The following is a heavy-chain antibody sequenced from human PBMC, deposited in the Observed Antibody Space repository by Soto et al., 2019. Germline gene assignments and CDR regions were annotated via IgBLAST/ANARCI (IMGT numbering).Heavy chain of an antibody. CDR3: ARAGGYYYDSSGYYGPFDY. Sequence: SETLSLTCAVSGGSISSSNWWSWVRQPPGKGLEWIGGIYHSGSTNYNPSLKSRVTMSVDNSKNHFSLKLSSVTAADTAVYYCARAGGYYYDSSGYYGPFDYWGQGTLVIVSS. CDR2: IYHSGST. D-gene: IGHD3-22*01. CDR1: GGSISSSNW. J-gene: IGHJ4*02. V-gene: IGHV4-4*02.